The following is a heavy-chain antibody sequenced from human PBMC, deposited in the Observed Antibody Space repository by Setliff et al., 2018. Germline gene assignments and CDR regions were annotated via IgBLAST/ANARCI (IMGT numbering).Heavy chain of an antibody. D-gene: IGHD3-16*01. CDR1: GFTFSYYC. J-gene: IGHJ4*02. CDR3: ARDGGEY. V-gene: IGHV3-74*01. CDR2: LKYDGSST. Sequence: PGESLKISCAASGFTFSYYCMFWVRQVPGKGLVWVSRLKYDGSSTNYADSVEGRFTVSRDNAKNSLYLQMNSLRAEDTAVYYCARDGGEYWGQGTLVTVSS.